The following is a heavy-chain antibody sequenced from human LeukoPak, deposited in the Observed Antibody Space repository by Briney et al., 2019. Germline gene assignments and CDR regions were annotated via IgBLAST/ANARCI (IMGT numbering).Heavy chain of an antibody. J-gene: IGHJ4*02. D-gene: IGHD6-25*01. CDR2: IWYDGSNK. Sequence: QPGRSLRLSCAASGLTFSSYGMHWVSQAPGKGLEWVAVIWYDGSNKYYADSVKGRFTISRDNSKNTLYLQMNSLRDEDTAVYYCARDRRLSYFDYWGQGTLVTVSS. CDR1: GLTFSSYG. CDR3: ARDRRLSYFDY. V-gene: IGHV3-33*01.